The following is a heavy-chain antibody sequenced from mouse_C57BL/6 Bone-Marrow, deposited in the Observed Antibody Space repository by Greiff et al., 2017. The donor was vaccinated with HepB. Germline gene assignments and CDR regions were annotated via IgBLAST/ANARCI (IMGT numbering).Heavy chain of an antibody. V-gene: IGHV1-69*01. Sequence: QVQLQQPGAELVMPGASVKLSCKASGYTFTSYWMHWVKQRPGQGLEWIGEIDPSDSYTNYNQKFKGKSTLTVDKSSSTAYMQLSGLTSENSAVYNWAREGWVVAHFSYWGQGTALTVSS. CDR1: GYTFTSYW. CDR2: IDPSDSYT. CDR3: AREGWVVAHFSY. J-gene: IGHJ2*01. D-gene: IGHD1-1*01.